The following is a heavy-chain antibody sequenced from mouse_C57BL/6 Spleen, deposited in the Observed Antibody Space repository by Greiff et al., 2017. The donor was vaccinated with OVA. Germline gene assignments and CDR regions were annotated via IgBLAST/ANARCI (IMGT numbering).Heavy chain of an antibody. V-gene: IGHV1-15*01. CDR1: GYTFTDYE. J-gene: IGHJ3*01. D-gene: IGHD2-5*01. CDR3: TRRGYSNYVGFAY. Sequence: QVQLQQSGAELVRPGASVTLSCKASGYTFTDYEMHWVKQTPVHGLEWIGAIDPETGGTAYNQKFKGKAILTADKSSSTAYMELRSLTSEDSAVYYCTRRGYSNYVGFAYWGKGTLVTVSA. CDR2: IDPETGGT.